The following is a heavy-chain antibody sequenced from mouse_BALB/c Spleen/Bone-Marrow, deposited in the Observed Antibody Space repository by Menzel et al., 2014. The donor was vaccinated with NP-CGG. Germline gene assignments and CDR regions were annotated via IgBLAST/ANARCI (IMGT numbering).Heavy chain of an antibody. J-gene: IGHJ4*01. CDR2: ISGGGSFT. V-gene: IGHV5-9-2*01. D-gene: IGHD2-1*01. CDR1: GFTFSSYG. CDR3: ARQNGNYGYYYAMDY. Sequence: EVKLVESGGGLVKPGGSLKLSCAASGFTFSSYGMSWVRQTPEKRLEWVATISGGGSFTYFPDSLKGRFTISRDNAKNNLYLQMSSLRSEDTALYYCARQNGNYGYYYAMDYWGQGTSVTVSS.